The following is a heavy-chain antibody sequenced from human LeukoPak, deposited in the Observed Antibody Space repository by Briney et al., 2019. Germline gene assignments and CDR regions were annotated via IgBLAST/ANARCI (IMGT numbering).Heavy chain of an antibody. Sequence: PSETLYLTCTVSGGSISSYYWSWIRQPPGKGLEWIGYIYYSGSTNYNPSLKSRVTISVDTSKNQFSLKLSSVTAADTAVYYCARNYGGNRNWYFDLWGRGTLVTVSS. J-gene: IGHJ2*01. D-gene: IGHD4-23*01. V-gene: IGHV4-59*08. CDR1: GGSISSYY. CDR2: IYYSGST. CDR3: ARNYGGNRNWYFDL.